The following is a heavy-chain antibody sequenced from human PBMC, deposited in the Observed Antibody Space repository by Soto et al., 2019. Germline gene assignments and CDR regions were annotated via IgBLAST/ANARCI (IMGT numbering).Heavy chain of an antibody. Sequence: QVQLVQSGAEVKKPGSSVKVSCKPSGGTFSSYAISWVRQAPGQGLEWMGGIIPIFGTANYAQKFQGRVTITADESTSTAYMELSSLRSADTAVYYCARESRYCSGGSCYFLPGIDYWGQGTLVTVSS. J-gene: IGHJ4*02. CDR2: IIPIFGTA. CDR1: GGTFSSYA. CDR3: ARESRYCSGGSCYFLPGIDY. D-gene: IGHD2-15*01. V-gene: IGHV1-69*12.